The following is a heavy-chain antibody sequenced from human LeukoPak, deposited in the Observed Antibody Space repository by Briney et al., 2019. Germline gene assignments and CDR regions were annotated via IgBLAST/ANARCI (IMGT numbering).Heavy chain of an antibody. CDR2: ISGSGGST. J-gene: IGHJ4*02. V-gene: IGHV3-23*01. CDR1: GFTFNNYA. Sequence: GGSLRPSCAASGFTFNNYAMSWVRQAPGKGLEWVSAISGSGGSTYYADSVKGRFTISRDNSKNTLYLQMNSLRAEDTAVYYCAKDTLYSSSWYFDYWGQGTLVTVSS. CDR3: AKDTLYSSSWYFDY. D-gene: IGHD6-13*01.